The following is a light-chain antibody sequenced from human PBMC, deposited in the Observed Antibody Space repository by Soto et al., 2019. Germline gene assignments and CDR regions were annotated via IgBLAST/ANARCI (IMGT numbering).Light chain of an antibody. CDR1: SGDVGGHNL. CDR2: EVT. CDR3: CSYAGNSEV. Sequence: QSALTQPASVSGSPGQSITIPCTGTSGDVGGHNLVSWYQQHPGKAPKLMIYEVTERPSGVSNRFSGSKSGNTASLTISGLQPDDEADYYCCSYAGNSEVFGTGTKVTVL. J-gene: IGLJ1*01. V-gene: IGLV2-23*02.